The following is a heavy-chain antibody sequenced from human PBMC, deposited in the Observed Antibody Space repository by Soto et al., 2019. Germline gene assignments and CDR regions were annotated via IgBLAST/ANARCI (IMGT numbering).Heavy chain of an antibody. Sequence: SGPTLVNPTQTLTLTCTFSGFSLSTSGVGVGWIRQPPGKALEWLALIYWNDDKRYSPSLKSRLTITKDTSKNQVVLTMTNMDPVDTATYYCAHRPSSGWYFTNYYYGMDVWGQGTTVTVSS. CDR1: GFSLSTSGVG. CDR3: AHRPSSGWYFTNYYYGMDV. CDR2: IYWNDDK. V-gene: IGHV2-5*01. J-gene: IGHJ6*02. D-gene: IGHD6-19*01.